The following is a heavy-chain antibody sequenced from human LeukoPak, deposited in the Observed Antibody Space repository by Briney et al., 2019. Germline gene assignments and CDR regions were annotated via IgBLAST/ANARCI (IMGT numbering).Heavy chain of an antibody. CDR2: IYYSGGT. J-gene: IGHJ3*02. V-gene: IGHV4-59*08. CDR1: GDSISGYY. CDR3: ARHVTISGPYDASDI. Sequence: SETLSLNCTVSGDSISGYYWSWIRQPPGKGLEWIGYIYYSGGTDYNPSLKSRVTISVDTSKNQFSLKLRSVTAADTAVYYCARHVTISGPYDASDIWGQGTMVTVSP. D-gene: IGHD5-24*01.